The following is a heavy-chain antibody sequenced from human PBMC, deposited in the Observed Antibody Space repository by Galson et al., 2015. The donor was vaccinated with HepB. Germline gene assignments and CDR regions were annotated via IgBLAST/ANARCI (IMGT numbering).Heavy chain of an antibody. CDR3: ARHPFLSYYDSSGYL. D-gene: IGHD3-22*01. CDR1: GGSISSSTYY. J-gene: IGHJ4*02. V-gene: IGHV4-39*01. Sequence: TLSLTCTVSGGSISSSTYYWGWIRQPPGKGLEWIGSIYYSGSTYYNPSLKSRVTISVDTSKNQFSLKLSSVTAADTAVYYCARHPFLSYYDSSGYLWGQGTLVTVSS. CDR2: IYYSGST.